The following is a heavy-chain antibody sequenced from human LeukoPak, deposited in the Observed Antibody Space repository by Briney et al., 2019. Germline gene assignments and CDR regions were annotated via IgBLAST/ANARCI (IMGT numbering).Heavy chain of an antibody. CDR2: ISAYNGNT. V-gene: IGHV1-18*01. J-gene: IGHJ4*02. D-gene: IGHD3-10*01. Sequence: ASVKVSCKASGYTFTSYGISWVRQAPGQGLEWMGWISAYNGNTNYAQKLQGRVTMTTDTSTSTAYMELRSLRSDDTAVYYCARTGSGSYYNPPNLDYWGQGTLVTVSS. CDR1: GYTFTSYG. CDR3: ARTGSGSYYNPPNLDY.